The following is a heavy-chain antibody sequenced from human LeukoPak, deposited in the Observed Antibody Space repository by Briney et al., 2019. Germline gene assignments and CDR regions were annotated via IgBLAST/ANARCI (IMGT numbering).Heavy chain of an antibody. CDR2: INPNSGNT. Sequence: SVKVSCKAAGYTFTSYDINWVRQAPGQGLEWMGWINPNSGNTGYAPKFQGRVTMTRATSISTAYMELSSLRSEDTAVYYCARIISNSYYYWGQGTLVTVSS. D-gene: IGHD2-2*01. CDR3: ARIISNSYYY. CDR1: GYTFTSYD. J-gene: IGHJ4*02. V-gene: IGHV1-8*01.